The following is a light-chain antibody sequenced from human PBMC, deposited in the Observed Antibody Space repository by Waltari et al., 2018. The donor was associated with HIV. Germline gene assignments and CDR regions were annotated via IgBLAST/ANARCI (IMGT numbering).Light chain of an antibody. Sequence: QSALTQPRSVSGSPGQSVTISCTGTSSDVGGSNYVSWYQRPPGQAPKLMIYDVTKRPSGVPNRFSGSKSGNTASLTISGLQAEDEADYYCYSYVGIYNVRFGGGTRLTVL. CDR1: SSDVGGSNY. J-gene: IGLJ2*01. CDR2: DVT. CDR3: YSYVGIYNVR. V-gene: IGLV2-11*01.